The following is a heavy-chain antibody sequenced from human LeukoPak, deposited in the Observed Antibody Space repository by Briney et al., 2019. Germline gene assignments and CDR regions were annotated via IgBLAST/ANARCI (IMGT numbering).Heavy chain of an antibody. D-gene: IGHD2-15*01. V-gene: IGHV4-4*07. CDR2: IYSSGST. CDR3: ARQRARGSSCLNWFDP. Sequence: SETLSLTCTVSGDSISSYYWSWIRQVAGKGLEWIGRIYSSGSTNYNPSLKSRVTISVDTSKNQFSLKLSSVTAADTAVYYCARQRARGSSCLNWFDPWGQGTLVTVSS. J-gene: IGHJ5*02. CDR1: GDSISSYY.